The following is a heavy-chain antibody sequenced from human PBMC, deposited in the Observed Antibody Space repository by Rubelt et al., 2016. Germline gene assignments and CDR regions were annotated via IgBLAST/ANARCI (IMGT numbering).Heavy chain of an antibody. V-gene: IGHV3-23*04. Sequence: EEQLVESGGGLVQPGGSLRLSCAASGFTFSSYAMSWVRQVPGKGLEWVSGICGSGGSTYNADSVKGRLTISGDNSKNTRDLQMNSLRAEDTAVYYCARAHFGTRNAFDIWGQGTMVTVSS. CDR1: GFTFSSYA. CDR2: ICGSGGST. D-gene: IGHD3-10*01. CDR3: ARAHFGTRNAFDI. J-gene: IGHJ3*02.